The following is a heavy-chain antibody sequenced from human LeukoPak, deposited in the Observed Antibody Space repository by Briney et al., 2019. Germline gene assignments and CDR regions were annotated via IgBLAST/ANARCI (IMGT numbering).Heavy chain of an antibody. CDR3: AKEALGGSSFDY. D-gene: IGHD1-26*01. J-gene: IGHJ4*02. V-gene: IGHV3-23*01. Sequence: TGGSLRLSCAASGFTFSIYAMSWVRQAPGKGLEWVSLISGGGGSTYYAESVKGRFTISRDNSKNTLSLQMNSLTAEDTAVYYCAKEALGGSSFDYWGQGTLVTVSS. CDR1: GFTFSIYA. CDR2: ISGGGGST.